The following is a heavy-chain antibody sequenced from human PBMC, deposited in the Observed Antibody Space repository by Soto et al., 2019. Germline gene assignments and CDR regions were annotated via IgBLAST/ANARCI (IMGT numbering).Heavy chain of an antibody. D-gene: IGHD6-6*01. CDR3: AKEYSSSRYPRYYYYGMDV. J-gene: IGHJ6*02. CDR2: ISYDVSNK. V-gene: IGHV3-30*18. CDR1: GFTFSSYG. Sequence: PGGSLRLSCAASGFTFSSYGMHWVRQAPGKGLEWVAVISYDVSNKYYADSVKGRFTISRDNSKNTLYLQMNSLRAEDTAVYYCAKEYSSSRYPRYYYYGMDVWGQGTTVTLSS.